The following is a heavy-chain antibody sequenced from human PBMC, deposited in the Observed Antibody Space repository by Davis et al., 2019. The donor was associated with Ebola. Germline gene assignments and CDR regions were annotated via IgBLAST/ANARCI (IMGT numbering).Heavy chain of an antibody. CDR3: ARVRTDYYYGMDV. D-gene: IGHD4-17*01. Sequence: GESLKISCAASGFTFSSYAMSWVRQAPGKGLEWVSAISGSGGSTYYADSVKGRFTISRDNSKNTLYLQMNSLRAEDTAVYYCARVRTDYYYGMDVWGQGTTVTVSS. CDR2: ISGSGGST. V-gene: IGHV3-23*01. CDR1: GFTFSSYA. J-gene: IGHJ6*02.